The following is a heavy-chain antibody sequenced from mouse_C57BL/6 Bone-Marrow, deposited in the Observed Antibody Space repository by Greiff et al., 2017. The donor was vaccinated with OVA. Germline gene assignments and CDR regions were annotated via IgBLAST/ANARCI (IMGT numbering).Heavy chain of an antibody. Sequence: EVQRVESGPELVKPGASVKISCKASGYSFTGYYMNWVKQSPEKSLEWIGEINPSTGGTTYNQKFKAKATLTVDKSSSTAYMQLKSLTSEDSAVYYCARLGNWDYFDYWGQGTTLTVSS. D-gene: IGHD4-1*01. J-gene: IGHJ2*01. CDR2: INPSTGGT. CDR1: GYSFTGYY. V-gene: IGHV1-42*01. CDR3: ARLGNWDYFDY.